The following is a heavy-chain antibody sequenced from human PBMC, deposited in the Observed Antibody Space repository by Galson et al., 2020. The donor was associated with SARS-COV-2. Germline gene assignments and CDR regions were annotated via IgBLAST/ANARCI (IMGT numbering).Heavy chain of an antibody. CDR1: GYTLTELS. V-gene: IGHV1-24*01. CDR2: FDPENGET. J-gene: IGHJ5*02. CDR3: ATGSVFTKGNWFDP. D-gene: IGHD3-3*01. Sequence: ASVKVSCKVSGYTLTELSMHWVRQAPGKGLEWMGGFDPENGETIYAQKFQGRVTMTEEQSTDTAYMELSRLRSEDTAVYYCATGSVFTKGNWFDPWGQGTLVTVSS.